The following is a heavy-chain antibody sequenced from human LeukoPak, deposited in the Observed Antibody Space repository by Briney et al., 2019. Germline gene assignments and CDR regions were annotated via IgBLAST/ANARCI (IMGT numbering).Heavy chain of an antibody. D-gene: IGHD6-19*01. Sequence: GGSLRLSCAASGFTFSSYGMHWVRQAPGKGLEWVAVIWYDGSNKYYADSVKGRFTISRDNSKNTLYLQMNSLRAEDTAVYYCAKDQAVAGHPLDYWGQGTLVTVSS. CDR3: AKDQAVAGHPLDY. J-gene: IGHJ4*02. V-gene: IGHV3-30*02. CDR2: IWYDGSNK. CDR1: GFTFSSYG.